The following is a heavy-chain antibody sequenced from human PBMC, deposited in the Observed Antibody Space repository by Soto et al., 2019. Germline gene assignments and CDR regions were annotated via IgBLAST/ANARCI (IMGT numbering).Heavy chain of an antibody. Sequence: ASVKVSCKVSGYTLTELSMHWVRPAPGKGLEWMGGFDPEDGETIYAQKFQGRVTMTENTSTDTAYMELSSLRSEDTAVYYWATDPGAARPFDYWGQGTLVTVSS. V-gene: IGHV1-24*01. CDR1: GYTLTELS. CDR3: ATDPGAARPFDY. J-gene: IGHJ4*02. CDR2: FDPEDGET. D-gene: IGHD6-6*01.